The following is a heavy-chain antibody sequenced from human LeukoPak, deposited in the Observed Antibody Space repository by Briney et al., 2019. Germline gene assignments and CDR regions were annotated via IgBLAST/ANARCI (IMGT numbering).Heavy chain of an antibody. V-gene: IGHV4-39*01. Sequence: SETLSLTCSVSGGSISSSSYYWGWIRQPPGKVLEWIGNIYYSGSTYYNPSLKSRVTIFVDTFKNQFPLKLSSVTAADTAVYYCARYRQSPSDAFDIWGQGTMVTVSS. CDR3: ARYRQSPSDAFDI. D-gene: IGHD3-16*02. J-gene: IGHJ3*02. CDR1: GGSISSSSYY. CDR2: IYYSGST.